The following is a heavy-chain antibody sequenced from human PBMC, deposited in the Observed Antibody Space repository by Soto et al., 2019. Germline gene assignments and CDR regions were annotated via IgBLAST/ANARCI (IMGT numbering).Heavy chain of an antibody. V-gene: IGHV5-51*01. CDR2: TYPGDSET. CDR1: VYSFTTYW. Sequence: PGESLKISCQGSVYSFTTYWIAWVRQMPGKGLEWMAITYPGDSETRYSPSFQGQVTISADESISTAYLQWNSLKASDTAMYYCARHDYYGLKAFDIWGQGTMVTVS. CDR3: ARHDYYGLKAFDI. D-gene: IGHD3-10*01. J-gene: IGHJ3*02.